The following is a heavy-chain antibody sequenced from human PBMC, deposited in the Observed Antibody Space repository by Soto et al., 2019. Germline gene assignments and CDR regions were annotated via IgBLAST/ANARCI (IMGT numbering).Heavy chain of an antibody. CDR1: GDSMSPFY. CDR3: ARFRRNYFGV. D-gene: IGHD3-10*01. Sequence: SETLSLTCAVSGDSMSPFYWSWIRQPPGKGLEWIGYIYHIGTTTYNPSLESRVTISLDSSKNQFSLKLTSVTAADTAVYYCARFRRNYFGVWCRGTLVTVSS. V-gene: IGHV4-59*01. CDR2: IYHIGTT. J-gene: IGHJ4*02.